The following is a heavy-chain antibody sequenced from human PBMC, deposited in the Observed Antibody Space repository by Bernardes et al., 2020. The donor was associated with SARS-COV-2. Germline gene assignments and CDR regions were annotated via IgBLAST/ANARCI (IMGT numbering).Heavy chain of an antibody. CDR3: ARGGWCSGGSCYSGGFDNWFDP. V-gene: IGHV1-69*13. J-gene: IGHJ5*02. CDR1: GGTFSSYA. D-gene: IGHD2-15*01. Sequence: SVKVSCKASGGTFSSYAISWVRQAPGQGLEWMGRIIPIFGTANHAQKFQGRVTITADESTSTAYMELSSLRSEDTAVYYCARGGWCSGGSCYSGGFDNWFDPWGQGTLVTVSS. CDR2: IIPIFGTA.